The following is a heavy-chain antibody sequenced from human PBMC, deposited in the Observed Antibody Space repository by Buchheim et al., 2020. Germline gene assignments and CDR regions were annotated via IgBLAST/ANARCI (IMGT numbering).Heavy chain of an antibody. CDR1: GGSVSSTSYF. CDR3: AGVWGSAFDSLDY. J-gene: IGHJ4*02. CDR2: IYYSGST. Sequence: QVQLQESGPGLVKPSETLSLTCTVSGGSVSSTSYFWSWIRQPPGRGLEWIGYIYYSGSTNYNPSLKSRVTISLHTSQNQFSLKLSSVSAADTAVYYCAGVWGSAFDSLDYWGQGTL. V-gene: IGHV4-61*01. D-gene: IGHD5-12*01.